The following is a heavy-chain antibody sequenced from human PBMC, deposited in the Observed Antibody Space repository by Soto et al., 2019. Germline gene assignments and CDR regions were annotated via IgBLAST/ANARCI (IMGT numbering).Heavy chain of an antibody. CDR1: GFTFSSYW. CDR3: VRDDVGVGIDY. D-gene: IGHD1-26*01. Sequence: EVQLVESGGGLVQPGGSLRLSCAASGFTFSSYWMHWVRQVPGKGLVWVSHIDSDGNYTTYADSVKSRFTISRDNAKYAVDLQMTSLRAEDTAVYYWVRDDVGVGIDYWGLGTMATVSS. J-gene: IGHJ4*02. CDR2: IDSDGNYT. V-gene: IGHV3-74*03.